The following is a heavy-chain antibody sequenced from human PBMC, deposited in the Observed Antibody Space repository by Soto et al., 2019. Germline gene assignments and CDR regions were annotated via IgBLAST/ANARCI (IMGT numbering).Heavy chain of an antibody. CDR1: GGGFSGFD. CDR3: ARRRAGSGWHWDYYYGMAV. J-gene: IGHJ6*02. D-gene: IGHD6-19*01. Sequence: SETLSLTCAVYGGGFSGFDWGWIRQASWRGCGWIGEIKHSGSTNYNPSLKSRVTISVDTSKNQFSLKLSSVTAADTAVYYCARRRAGSGWHWDYYYGMAVWGQGTTVT. V-gene: IGHV4-34*01. CDR2: IKHSGST.